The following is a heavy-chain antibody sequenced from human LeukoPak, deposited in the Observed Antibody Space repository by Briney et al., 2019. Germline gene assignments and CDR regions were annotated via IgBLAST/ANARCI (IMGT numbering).Heavy chain of an antibody. J-gene: IGHJ4*02. Sequence: SETLSLTCAVSGGSISSANYYWGWIRQPPGKGPEWIGSIYYSGSTYYNSSLKSRVTISVDTSKNQFSLKLSSVTAADTAVYYCASLYYFDRSRGWNYWGQGTLVTVSS. CDR2: IYYSGST. V-gene: IGHV4-39*01. CDR1: GGSISSANYY. CDR3: ASLYYFDRSRGWNY. D-gene: IGHD3-22*01.